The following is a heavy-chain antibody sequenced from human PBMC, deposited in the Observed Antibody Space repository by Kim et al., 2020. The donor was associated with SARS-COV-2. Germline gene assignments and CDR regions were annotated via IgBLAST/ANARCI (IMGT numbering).Heavy chain of an antibody. CDR1: GDSISSGGYY. D-gene: IGHD6-13*01. CDR3: ARVYSSSWFWFDP. Sequence: SETLSLTCTVSGDSISSGGYYWSWIRQHPGKGLEWIGYIYYSGSTHYNPSLKSRVTISVDTSKNQFSLKLSSVTAADTAVYYCARVYSSSWFWFDPWGQGPLVTVSS. J-gene: IGHJ5*02. V-gene: IGHV4-31*03. CDR2: IYYSGST.